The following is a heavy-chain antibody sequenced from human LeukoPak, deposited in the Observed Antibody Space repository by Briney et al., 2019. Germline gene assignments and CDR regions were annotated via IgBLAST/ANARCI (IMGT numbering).Heavy chain of an antibody. V-gene: IGHV7-4-1*02. Sequence: ASVKVSCKASGYTFTSYYMHWVRQAPGQGLEWMGWINTNTGNPTYAQGFTGRFVFSLDTSVSTAYLQISSLKAEDTAVYYCARGPRIAVAGGMDVWGQGTTVTVSS. CDR1: GYTFTSYY. CDR2: INTNTGNP. D-gene: IGHD6-19*01. J-gene: IGHJ6*02. CDR3: ARGPRIAVAGGMDV.